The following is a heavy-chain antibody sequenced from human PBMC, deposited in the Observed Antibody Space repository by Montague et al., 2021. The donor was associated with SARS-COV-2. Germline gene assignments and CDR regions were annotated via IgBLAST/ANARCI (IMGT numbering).Heavy chain of an antibody. CDR2: IMADGSQK. CDR1: DFSLDLSW. D-gene: IGHD4-11*01. Sequence: YRSLSCAASDFSLDLSWMSWVRQAPGKGLEWVANIMADGSQKYYVDSVKGRFTISRDKAYKSVYLQMNSLRVEDTAVYYCAREKTVRGIYYFGMDVWGQGTTVTVSS. J-gene: IGHJ6*02. V-gene: IGHV3-7*03. CDR3: AREKTVRGIYYFGMDV.